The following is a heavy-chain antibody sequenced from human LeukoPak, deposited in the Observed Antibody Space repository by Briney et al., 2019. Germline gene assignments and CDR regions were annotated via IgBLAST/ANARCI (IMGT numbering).Heavy chain of an antibody. Sequence: PGGSLRLSCAASRFTFDNYAMGWVRQAPGKGLEWVSVITGSGSRTYYADSVKGRFTISRDNSRDILFLQMNSLRADDTAVYCCAKTPPHGLIGRAAWYFDYWGQGTLVTVSS. CDR3: AKTPPHGLIGRAAWYFDY. D-gene: IGHD3-16*01. J-gene: IGHJ4*02. CDR2: ITGSGSRT. CDR1: RFTFDNYA. V-gene: IGHV3-23*01.